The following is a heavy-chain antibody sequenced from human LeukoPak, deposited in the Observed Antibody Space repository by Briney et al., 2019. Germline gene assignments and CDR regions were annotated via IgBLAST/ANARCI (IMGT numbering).Heavy chain of an antibody. CDR3: ARGRRFLEWLLSGDY. CDR2: INTNTGNP. J-gene: IGHJ4*02. V-gene: IGHV7-4-1*02. Sequence: ASVKVSCKASGYTFSCYAMNWVRQAPGQGLEWMGWINTNTGNPMYAQGFTGRFVFSLDTSVSTAYLQISSLKAEDTAVYYCARGRRFLEWLLSGDYWGQGTLVTVSS. D-gene: IGHD3-3*01. CDR1: GYTFSCYA.